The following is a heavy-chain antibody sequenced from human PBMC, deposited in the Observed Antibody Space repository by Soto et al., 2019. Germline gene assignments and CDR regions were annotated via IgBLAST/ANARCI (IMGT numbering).Heavy chain of an antibody. Sequence: PSENLSLTCTVSGGPISHSSYYWGWIRQPPREGLEWIGSIFYSGSTYYNPSLKSRVTISVDTSKNQFSLKLSSVTAADTAVYYCARVGSSWYYFDYWGQGTLVTVSS. CDR3: ARVGSSWYYFDY. CDR2: IFYSGST. CDR1: GGPISHSSYY. J-gene: IGHJ4*02. D-gene: IGHD6-13*01. V-gene: IGHV4-39*07.